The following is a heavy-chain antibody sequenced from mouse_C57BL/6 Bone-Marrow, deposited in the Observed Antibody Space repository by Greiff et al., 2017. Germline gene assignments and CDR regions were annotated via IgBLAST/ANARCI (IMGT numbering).Heavy chain of an antibody. CDR1: GFTFTDYY. D-gene: IGHD2-4*01. Sequence: EVKLVESGGGLVQPGGSLSLSCAASGFTFTDYYMSWVRQPPGKALEWLGFIRNKANGYTTEYSESVKGRFTISRDKSQSILYLQMNALSAEDSATYYCARYDYDGFAYWGQGTLVTVSA. CDR3: ARYDYDGFAY. J-gene: IGHJ3*01. V-gene: IGHV7-3*01. CDR2: IRNKANGYTT.